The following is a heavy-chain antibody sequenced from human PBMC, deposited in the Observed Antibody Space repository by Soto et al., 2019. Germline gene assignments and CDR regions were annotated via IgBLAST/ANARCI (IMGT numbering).Heavy chain of an antibody. D-gene: IGHD1-26*01. Sequence: PRLSCAASVFTFSNYAMNWVREAPGKGLEWVSVITDTGESTLYADSVKGRFTISRDNSKNTLYIEMNSLRAEDAAIYYCAKASGEVSPGRRLFDYCGQGT. V-gene: IGHV3-23*01. J-gene: IGHJ4*02. CDR1: VFTFSNYA. CDR3: AKASGEVSPGRRLFDY. CDR2: ITDTGEST.